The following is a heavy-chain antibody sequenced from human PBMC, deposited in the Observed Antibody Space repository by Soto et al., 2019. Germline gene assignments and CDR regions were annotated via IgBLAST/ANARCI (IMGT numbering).Heavy chain of an antibody. J-gene: IGHJ6*03. V-gene: IGHV4-34*01. CDR1: GGSFSGYQ. Sequence: QVQLQQWGAGLLKPSETLSLTCAVYGGSFSGYQWSWIRQTPGKGLEWFGEINDSGNINYNPSLKRRVTILVDTAKKQISLKLSSVTAADTAVYYCARGLILWFGELSRRGGYYYYMDVWGTGTTVTVSS. CDR2: INDSGNI. D-gene: IGHD3-10*01. CDR3: ARGLILWFGELSRRGGYYYYMDV.